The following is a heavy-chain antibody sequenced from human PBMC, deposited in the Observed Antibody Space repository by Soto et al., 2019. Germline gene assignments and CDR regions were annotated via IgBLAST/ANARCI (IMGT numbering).Heavy chain of an antibody. Sequence: SVKVSCKASGGTFSSYTISWVRQAPGQGLEWMGRIIPILGIANYAQKFQGRVTITADKSTSTAYMELSSLRAEDTAVYYCARESIATADIDPYLDVWGQGTTVTVSS. CDR3: ARESIATADIDPYLDV. CDR2: IIPILGIA. J-gene: IGHJ6*02. CDR1: GGTFSSYT. D-gene: IGHD6-13*01. V-gene: IGHV1-69*04.